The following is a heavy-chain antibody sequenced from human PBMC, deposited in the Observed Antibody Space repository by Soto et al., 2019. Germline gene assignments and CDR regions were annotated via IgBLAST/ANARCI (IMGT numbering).Heavy chain of an antibody. CDR1: GFTFSSYG. V-gene: IGHV3-30*18. D-gene: IGHD3-10*01. J-gene: IGHJ4*02. CDR3: AKDQSWDGSGSPDFDY. CDR2: ISYDGSNK. Sequence: PGGSLRLSCAASGFTFSSYGMHWVRQAPGKELEWVAVISYDGSNKYYADSVKGRFTISRDNSKNTLYLQMNSLRAEDTAVYYCAKDQSWDGSGSPDFDYRGQGPLVTVSS.